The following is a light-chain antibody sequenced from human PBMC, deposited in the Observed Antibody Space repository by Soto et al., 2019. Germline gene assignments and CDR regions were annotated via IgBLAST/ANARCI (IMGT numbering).Light chain of an antibody. V-gene: IGKV3-20*01. Sequence: EIVLTQSPGTVSLSPGERATLSCRASQRIKSNSLAWYQQRPGQAPRLLIYGASIRATGIPDRFSGSGSGTDFTLTISRLEPEAFAVYSCQQYGRSPRAFGQGNKVVIK. CDR1: QRIKSNS. J-gene: IGKJ1*01. CDR2: GAS. CDR3: QQYGRSPRA.